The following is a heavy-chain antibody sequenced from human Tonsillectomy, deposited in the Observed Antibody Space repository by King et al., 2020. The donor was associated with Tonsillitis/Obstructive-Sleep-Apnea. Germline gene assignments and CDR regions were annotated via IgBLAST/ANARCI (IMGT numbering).Heavy chain of an antibody. CDR3: ARARSSGWGDDAFDI. V-gene: IGHV3-20*04. CDR2: INWNGGST. Sequence: VQLVESGGGVVRPGGSLRLSCAASGFTFDDYGMSWVRQAPGKGLEWVSGINWNGGSTGYGDSVKGRFNISRDNAKNSLYLQINSLRAEDTALYYCARARSSGWGDDAFDIWGQGTMVTVSS. D-gene: IGHD6-19*01. J-gene: IGHJ3*02. CDR1: GFTFDDYG.